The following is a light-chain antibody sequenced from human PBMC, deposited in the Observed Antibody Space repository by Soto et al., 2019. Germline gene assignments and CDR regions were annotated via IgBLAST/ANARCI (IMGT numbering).Light chain of an antibody. Sequence: QSALTQPASVSGSPGQSITISCTGTSSDVGGYNYVSWYQQHPGKAPKVMIYDVSNRPSGVSNRFSGSKSGNTASLTISGLQAEDDADYYCSSYTSSSTYVIFGGGTKLTVL. CDR2: DVS. J-gene: IGLJ2*01. CDR1: SSDVGGYNY. CDR3: SSYTSSSTYVI. V-gene: IGLV2-14*01.